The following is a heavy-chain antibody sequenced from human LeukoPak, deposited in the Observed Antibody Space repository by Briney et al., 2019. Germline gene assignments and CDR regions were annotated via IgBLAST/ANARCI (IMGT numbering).Heavy chain of an antibody. CDR1: GFTFNSYA. CDR3: ARDPMEQQPSEALCYSYGYCFDY. CDR2: ISYDGSNK. V-gene: IGHV3-30*04. Sequence: PGGSLRLSCAASGFTFNSYAMHWVRQAPGKGLEWVAVISYDGSNKYYADSVKGRFTISRDNSKNTLYLQMNSLRAEDTAVYYCARDPMEQQPSEALCYSYGYCFDYWGQGTLVTVSS. J-gene: IGHJ4*02. D-gene: IGHD5-18*01.